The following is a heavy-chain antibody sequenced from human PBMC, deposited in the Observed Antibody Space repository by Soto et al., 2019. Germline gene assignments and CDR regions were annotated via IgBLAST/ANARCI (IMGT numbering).Heavy chain of an antibody. CDR2: LSGNSGTT. D-gene: IGHD3-3*01. V-gene: IGHV3-23*01. CDR3: AKGSKFTIFSANDF. Sequence: EVQLLESGGGLVQPGGSLRLSCAASGFTFSSYDMTWVRQAPGKGLEWVSALSGNSGTTYSADSVKGRFTISRDNSRNTLYLQMSVLRAEDTALYYCAKGSKFTIFSANDFWGQGTLVTVSS. CDR1: GFTFSSYD. J-gene: IGHJ4*02.